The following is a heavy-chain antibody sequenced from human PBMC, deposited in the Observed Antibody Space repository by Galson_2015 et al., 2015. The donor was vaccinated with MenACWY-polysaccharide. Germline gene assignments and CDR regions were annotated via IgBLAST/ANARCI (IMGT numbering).Heavy chain of an antibody. CDR3: AKDRPLRGLSVFYYGMDV. J-gene: IGHJ6*02. V-gene: IGHV3-30*18. D-gene: IGHD3-10*01. CDR1: GFIFSDYA. Sequence: SLRLSCAVSGFIFSDYAIHWVRQAPGKGLEWLAVISYDGSNKYYLESVRGRFTISRDNSKDMVYLHMNSLRGEDTAVYCCAKDRPLRGLSVFYYGMDVWGRGTTVIVSS. CDR2: ISYDGSNK.